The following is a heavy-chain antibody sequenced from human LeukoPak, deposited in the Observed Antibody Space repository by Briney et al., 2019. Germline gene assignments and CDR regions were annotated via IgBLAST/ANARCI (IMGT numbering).Heavy chain of an antibody. J-gene: IGHJ4*02. D-gene: IGHD4-17*01. Sequence: GGSLRLSCAASGFAFDDYGMSWVRQAPGKGLEWVSGINWNGGSTGYADSVKGRFTISRDNAKKSLYLQMNSLRAEDTALYYCARTSGGYGDWAYWGQGTLVTVSS. CDR3: ARTSGGYGDWAY. V-gene: IGHV3-20*04. CDR1: GFAFDDYG. CDR2: INWNGGST.